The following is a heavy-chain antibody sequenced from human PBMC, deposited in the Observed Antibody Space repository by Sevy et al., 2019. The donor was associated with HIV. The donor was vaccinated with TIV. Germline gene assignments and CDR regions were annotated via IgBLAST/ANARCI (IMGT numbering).Heavy chain of an antibody. CDR2: ISSSSGTI. J-gene: IGHJ4*02. CDR1: GFSFSSYS. V-gene: IGHV3-48*01. CDR3: ARDDHWAFDY. Sequence: GGSLRLSCVTSGFSFSSYSMNWVRQAPGKGLEWDSYISSSSGTIRYADSVKGRLTISRDNAKNSLFLQMNSRRAEDTAVYYCARDDHWAFDYWGQGALVTVSS. D-gene: IGHD7-27*01.